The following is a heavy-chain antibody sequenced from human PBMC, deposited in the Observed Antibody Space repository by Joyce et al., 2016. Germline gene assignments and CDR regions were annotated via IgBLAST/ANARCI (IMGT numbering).Heavy chain of an antibody. CDR1: GLTLSNYG. CDR2: ISYDGMYK. V-gene: IGHV3-30*18. J-gene: IGHJ4*02. CDR3: AKILTATYSSGWFLDY. Sequence: QVQLVESGGGVVQPGRSLRLSCAASGLTLSNYGVHWVRQAPGKGLEWVAVISYDGMYKYYADSVKGRFTLSRDNSKNTVFLEMNSLRAEDTAVYYCAKILTATYSSGWFLDYWGQGTLVTVSS. D-gene: IGHD6-25*01.